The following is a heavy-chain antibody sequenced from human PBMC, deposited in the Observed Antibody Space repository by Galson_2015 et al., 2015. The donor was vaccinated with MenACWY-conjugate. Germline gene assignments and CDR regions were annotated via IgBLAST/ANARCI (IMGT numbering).Heavy chain of an antibody. J-gene: IGHJ4*02. CDR1: GFTFSNSW. CDR3: AAWTADDNY. D-gene: IGHD3/OR15-3a*01. Sequence: SLRLSCAASGFTFSNSWMNWIRQAPGSGLEWVANINPEGSRGTSVDSVKGRFTISRDNAENSVYREMNRLRPEDTAVFYCAAWTADDNYWAQGTLVTVSS. V-gene: IGHV3-7*01. CDR2: INPEGSRG.